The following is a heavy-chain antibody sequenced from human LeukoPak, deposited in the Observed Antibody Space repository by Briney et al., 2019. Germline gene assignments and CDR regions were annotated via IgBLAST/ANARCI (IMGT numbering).Heavy chain of an antibody. Sequence: PSETLSLTYTVSGGSISSSSYYWGWIRQPPGRGLEWIGSIFYSGSTYYNPSLKSRVTISVDTSKKEFSLKLSSVTAADTAVYYCARVYDFWSGYYDYWGQGTLVTVSS. J-gene: IGHJ4*02. CDR2: IFYSGST. V-gene: IGHV4-39*07. CDR3: ARVYDFWSGYYDY. D-gene: IGHD3-3*01. CDR1: GGSISSSSYY.